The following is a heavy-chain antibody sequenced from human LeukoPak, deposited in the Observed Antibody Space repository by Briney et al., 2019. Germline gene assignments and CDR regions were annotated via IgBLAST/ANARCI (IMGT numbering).Heavy chain of an antibody. Sequence: SETLSLTCTVSGGSISTYYWSWIRQPPGKGLEWIGYVYYSGTTNYKYKSSLKSRVTISVDTSKNQFSLRLSSVTAADTAVYYCARSDRDLWYSDLWGRGTLVTVSS. CDR2: VYYSGTT. CDR1: GGSISTYY. CDR3: ARSDRDLWYSDL. V-gene: IGHV4-59*01. J-gene: IGHJ2*01.